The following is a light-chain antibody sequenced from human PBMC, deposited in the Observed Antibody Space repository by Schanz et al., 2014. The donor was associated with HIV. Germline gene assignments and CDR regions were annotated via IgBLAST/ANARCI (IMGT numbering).Light chain of an antibody. J-gene: IGLJ3*02. V-gene: IGLV1-44*01. CDR3: GTWDDSLNGWV. Sequence: QSVLTQPPSASGTPGQRVTISCSVSRSNIGSNAVNWFQQLPGTAPKLLIYSNNQRPSGVPDRLSGSKSGTSASLAISGLQSEDEADYYCGTWDDSLNGWVFGGGTKLTVL. CDR1: RSNIGSNA. CDR2: SNN.